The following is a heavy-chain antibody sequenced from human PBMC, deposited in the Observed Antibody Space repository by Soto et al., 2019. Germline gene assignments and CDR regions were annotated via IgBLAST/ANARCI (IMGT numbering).Heavy chain of an antibody. CDR2: IIPIFGSA. D-gene: IGHD5-12*01. Sequence: ASVKVSCKASGGTFGNYAITWVRQAPGQGLEWLGRIIPIFGSANYAQKFQGRVTITADESTTTAYMELSSLRSDDTAVYYCAKDLCKDGYFGNLLDPWGKGTLVTVYS. V-gene: IGHV1-69*13. CDR1: GGTFGNYA. CDR3: AKDLCKDGYFGNLLDP. J-gene: IGHJ5*02.